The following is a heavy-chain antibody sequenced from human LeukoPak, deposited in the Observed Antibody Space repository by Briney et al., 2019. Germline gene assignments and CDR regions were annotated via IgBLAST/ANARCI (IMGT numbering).Heavy chain of an antibody. Sequence: SVTLSLTCTVSGGSISSYYYSWIRQPPGKGLEWIGYIYTSGSTNYNPSLKSRVTISVDRSKNQFSLKLSSVTAADTAVYYCASTYYYDSSGSATPTYYSAYWGQGILVTVSS. CDR2: IYTSGST. CDR1: GGSISSYY. V-gene: IGHV4-4*09. CDR3: ASTYYYDSSGSATPTYYSAY. J-gene: IGHJ4*02. D-gene: IGHD3-22*01.